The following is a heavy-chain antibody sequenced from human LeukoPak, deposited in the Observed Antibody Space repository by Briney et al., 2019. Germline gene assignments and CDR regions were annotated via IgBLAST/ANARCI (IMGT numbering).Heavy chain of an antibody. CDR3: TKRAVPYWYFDL. J-gene: IGHJ2*01. D-gene: IGHD6-19*01. V-gene: IGHV3-23*01. CDR1: GFTFSDYY. CDR2: IDGSGGNI. Sequence: PGGSLRLSCAASGFTFSDYYMSWIRQAPGKGLEWVSVIDGSGGNIYYADSVKGRFTISRDNSKNTLYLQMNSLRAEDTAVYYCTKRAVPYWYFDLWGRGTLVTVSS.